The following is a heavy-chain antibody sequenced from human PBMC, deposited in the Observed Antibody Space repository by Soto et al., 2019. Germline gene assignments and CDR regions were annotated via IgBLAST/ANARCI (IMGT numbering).Heavy chain of an antibody. D-gene: IGHD4-17*01. CDR2: IWYDGTNK. CDR1: GFTFSSYG. CDR3: ARGPMTTVTTWGDWCFDL. V-gene: IGHV3-33*01. Sequence: QVQLVESGGGVVQPGRSLRLSCATSGFTFSSYGMHWVRQGPGKGLEWVAVIWYDGTNKYYADSVNGRFTISRDDSKNTLYLPMNSLRAEDKDVSYCARGPMTTVTTWGDWCFDLWGRGTLVTVSS. J-gene: IGHJ2*01.